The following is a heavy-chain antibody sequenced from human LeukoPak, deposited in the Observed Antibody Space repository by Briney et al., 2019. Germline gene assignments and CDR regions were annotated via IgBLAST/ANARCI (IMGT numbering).Heavy chain of an antibody. CDR2: LNPNSGGT. CDR1: GYTFTGYY. J-gene: IGHJ4*02. D-gene: IGHD6-13*01. Sequence: GASVKVSCKASGYTFTGYYLHWVRQAAGQRLEWMGWLNPNSGGTNYAQKFQGRVTMTRDTSISTAYMEVSRLRSDDTAVYYCARAPSSGWSGYYFDYWGQGTLVTVSS. V-gene: IGHV1-2*02. CDR3: ARAPSSGWSGYYFDY.